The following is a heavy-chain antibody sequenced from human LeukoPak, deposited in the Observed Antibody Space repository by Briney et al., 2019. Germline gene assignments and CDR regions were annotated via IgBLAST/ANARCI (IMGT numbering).Heavy chain of an antibody. D-gene: IGHD6-13*01. J-gene: IGHJ4*02. Sequence: SVKVSCKASGGTFSSYAISWVRQAPGQGLEWMGGIIPIFGTANYAQKFQGRVTMTTDTSTSTAYMELRSLRSDDTAVYYCARAHSSSLDYWGQGTLVTVSS. CDR2: IIPIFGTA. CDR1: GGTFSSYA. V-gene: IGHV1-69*05. CDR3: ARAHSSSLDY.